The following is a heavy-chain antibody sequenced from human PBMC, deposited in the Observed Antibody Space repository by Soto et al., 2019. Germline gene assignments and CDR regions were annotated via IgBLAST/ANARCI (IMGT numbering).Heavy chain of an antibody. CDR1: SGSISTSNW. V-gene: IGHV4-4*02. D-gene: IGHD3-10*01. J-gene: IGHJ6*03. Sequence: QVQLQESGPGLVKPSGTLSLTCAVSSGSISTSNWWSWVRQPPGKGLEWIGEIYRSGSTNYNPSLKSRFTISVDKSKNQFSLKLSSVTAADTAVYYCARGNRDYYYYMDVWGKGTTVTVSS. CDR3: ARGNRDYYYYMDV. CDR2: IYRSGST.